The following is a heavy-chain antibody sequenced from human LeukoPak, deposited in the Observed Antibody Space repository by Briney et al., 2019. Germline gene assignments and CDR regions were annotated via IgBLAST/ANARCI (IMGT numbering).Heavy chain of an antibody. Sequence: ASVKVSCKASGYTFTGYYMHWVRQAPGQGLEWMGWINPNSGGTNYAQKFQGRVTMTRDTTISPAYMEASRLRSDDTAVYYCGRVSCGGNCYSLIGTFDIWGQGTMVTVSS. CDR3: GRVSCGGNCYSLIGTFDI. V-gene: IGHV1-2*02. CDR1: GYTFTGYY. J-gene: IGHJ3*02. CDR2: INPNSGGT. D-gene: IGHD2-15*01.